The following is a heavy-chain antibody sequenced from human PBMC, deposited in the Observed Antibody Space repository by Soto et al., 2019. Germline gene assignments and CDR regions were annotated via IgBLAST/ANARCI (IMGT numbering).Heavy chain of an antibody. J-gene: IGHJ6*02. CDR3: ARRSTDFLQPSRTDV. Sequence: XETLSLTCTVSGGSISSSGYYWGWIRQPPGKGLEWIGSIYYSGSTYHNPSLKSRVTISVDTSKNQFSLKLSSVTAADTAVYYCARRSTDFLQPSRTDVWGQGTTVTVSS. D-gene: IGHD4-4*01. CDR1: GGSISSSGYY. V-gene: IGHV4-39*01. CDR2: IYYSGST.